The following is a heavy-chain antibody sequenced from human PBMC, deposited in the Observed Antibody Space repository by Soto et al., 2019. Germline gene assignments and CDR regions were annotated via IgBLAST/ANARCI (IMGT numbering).Heavy chain of an antibody. D-gene: IGHD1-1*01. CDR1: GLTFSANW. CDR2: INSDASNT. V-gene: IGHV3-74*01. CDR3: TTQRGYNPGY. Sequence: PGGSLRLSCTASGLTFSANWMHWVRQAPGKGLVWVSRINSDASNTAYADSVKGRFTISRDNGKNTLYLQMNSLRAEDSALYYCTTQRGYNPGYWGQGTLVTVSS. J-gene: IGHJ4*02.